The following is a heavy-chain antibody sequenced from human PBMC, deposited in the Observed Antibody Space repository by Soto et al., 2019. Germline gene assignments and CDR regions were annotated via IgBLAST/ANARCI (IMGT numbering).Heavy chain of an antibody. CDR2: ISYDGSNK. V-gene: IGHV3-30*18. J-gene: IGHJ6*02. D-gene: IGHD6-19*01. Sequence: QVQLVESGGGVVQPGRSLRLSCAASGFTFSSYGMHWVRQAPGKGLEWVAVISYDGSNKYYADSVKGRFAISRDKSKNTLYLQMNSLRAEDTAVYYCAKEIAVAGWYYYGMDDWGQGTTVTVSS. CDR1: GFTFSSYG. CDR3: AKEIAVAGWYYYGMDD.